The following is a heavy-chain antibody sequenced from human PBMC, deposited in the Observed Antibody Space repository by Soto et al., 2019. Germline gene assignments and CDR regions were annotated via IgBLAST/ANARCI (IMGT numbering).Heavy chain of an antibody. CDR1: GGSISSSSYY. V-gene: IGHV4-39*01. CDR2: IYYSGST. Sequence: PSETLSLTCTVSGGSISSSSYYWGWIRQPPGKGLEWIGSIYYSGSTYYNPSLKSRVTISVDTSKNQFSLKLSSVTAADTAVYYCGLVLVPGIEYSSSSRVPFGAFDIWGQGTMVTVSS. D-gene: IGHD6-6*01. CDR3: GLVLVPGIEYSSSSRVPFGAFDI. J-gene: IGHJ3*02.